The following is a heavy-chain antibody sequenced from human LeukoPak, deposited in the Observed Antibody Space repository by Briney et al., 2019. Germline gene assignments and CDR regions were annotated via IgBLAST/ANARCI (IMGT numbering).Heavy chain of an antibody. D-gene: IGHD5-18*01. CDR2: ISAYNGNT. CDR3: ARVEPVDTAMVTVIDY. J-gene: IGHJ4*02. Sequence: ASVKVSCKASGGTFSSYAISWVRQAPGQGLEWMGWISAYNGNTNYAQKLQGRVTMTTDTSTSTAYMELRSLRSDDTAVYYCARVEPVDTAMVTVIDYWGQGTLVTVSS. CDR1: GGTFSSYA. V-gene: IGHV1-18*01.